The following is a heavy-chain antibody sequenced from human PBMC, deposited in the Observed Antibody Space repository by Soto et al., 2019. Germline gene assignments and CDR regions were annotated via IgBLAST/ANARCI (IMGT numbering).Heavy chain of an antibody. CDR3: ARLTMVIRDSDHFGVDV. CDR1: GFPISSTYS. Sequence: SETLSLTCLVSGFPISSTYSWGWIRQPPGKGLEWIGSISHSGTTSYSPSLTSRVSISVDTSKNQVSLKLTSVKAADTAVTLCARLTMVIRDSDHFGVDVWGHGTTVTVS. J-gene: IGHJ6*02. D-gene: IGHD4-17*01. V-gene: IGHV4-38-2*01. CDR2: ISHSGTT.